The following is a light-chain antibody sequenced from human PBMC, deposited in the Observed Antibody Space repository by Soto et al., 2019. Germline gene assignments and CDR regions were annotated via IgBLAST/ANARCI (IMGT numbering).Light chain of an antibody. CDR1: SSNIGTGYD. V-gene: IGLV1-40*01. CDR3: QSWDSSLSGVV. CDR2: GNT. J-gene: IGLJ3*02. Sequence: QSVLTQPPSVSGAPGQRVTISCTGSSSNIGTGYDVHWYQQLPGTAPKLLIYGNTNRPSGVPDRFSGSKSGTSASLAITGLQAEDEADYYCQSWDSSLSGVVLGGGTKLTVL.